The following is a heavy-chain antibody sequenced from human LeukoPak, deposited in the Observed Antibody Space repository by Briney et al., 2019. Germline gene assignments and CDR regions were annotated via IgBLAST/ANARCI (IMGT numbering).Heavy chain of an antibody. D-gene: IGHD3-22*01. V-gene: IGHV5-51*01. Sequence: GESLKISCKGSGYTFTNYWIGWVRQMPGRGLKWMGIIYPGDSDPRYSPSFQGQVTISADKSMSTAYLQWSSLKASDTAMYYCARRSGTYFGTTGYLYFFDYWGQGTLVTVSS. CDR1: GYTFTNYW. J-gene: IGHJ4*02. CDR3: ARRSGTYFGTTGYLYFFDY. CDR2: IYPGDSDP.